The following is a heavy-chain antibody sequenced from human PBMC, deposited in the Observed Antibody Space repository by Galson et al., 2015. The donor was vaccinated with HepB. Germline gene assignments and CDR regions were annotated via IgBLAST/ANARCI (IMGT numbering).Heavy chain of an antibody. CDR1: GFTFSSYW. V-gene: IGHV3-7*03. D-gene: IGHD6-13*01. CDR3: ARGRVAAGNYFDY. J-gene: IGHJ4*02. CDR2: IKQDGSEK. Sequence: SLRLSCAASGFTFSSYWMSWVRQAPGKGLEWVANIKQDGSEKYYVDSVKGRFTISRDNAKNSLYLQMNSLRAEDTAVYYCARGRVAAGNYFDYWGQGTLVTVSS.